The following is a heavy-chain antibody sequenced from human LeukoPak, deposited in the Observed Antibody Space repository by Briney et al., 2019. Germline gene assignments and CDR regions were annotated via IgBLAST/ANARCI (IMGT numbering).Heavy chain of an antibody. J-gene: IGHJ3*01. D-gene: IGHD6-13*01. CDR1: GFTFDYYT. V-gene: IGHV3-9*01. CDR2: ISWNSGSI. Sequence: GGSLRLSCAASGFTFDYYTMHWVRQAPGKGLEWVSGISWNSGSIGYADSVKGRFTISRDNAKNSLYLQMNSLRAEDTALYYCAKDKGYSSSQDAFNVWGQGIMVTVSS. CDR3: AKDKGYSSSQDAFNV.